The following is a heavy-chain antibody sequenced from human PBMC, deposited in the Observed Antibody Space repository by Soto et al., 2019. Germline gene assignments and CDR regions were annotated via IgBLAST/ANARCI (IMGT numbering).Heavy chain of an antibody. V-gene: IGHV3-33*01. CDR1: GFTFSSYG. J-gene: IGHJ6*02. CDR2: IWYDGSNK. CDR3: EREWTYYYYGMDV. Sequence: QVQLVESGGGVVQPGRSLRLSCAASGFTFSSYGMHWVRQAPGKGLEWVAVIWYDGSNKYYADSVKGRFTISRDNSKNTLYLQMNSLRAEDTAVYYCEREWTYYYYGMDVWGQGTTVTVSS.